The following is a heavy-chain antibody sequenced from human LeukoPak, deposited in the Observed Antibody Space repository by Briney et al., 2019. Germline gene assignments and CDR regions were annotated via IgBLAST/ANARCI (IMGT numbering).Heavy chain of an antibody. CDR3: ASLSKGGWYDY. J-gene: IGHJ4*02. CDR2: ISSNGGST. CDR1: GLTFSSYA. V-gene: IGHV3-64*01. D-gene: IGHD6-19*01. Sequence: GGSLRLSCAASGLTFSSYAMHWVRQAPGKGLEYVSAISSNGGSTYYANSVKGRFTISRDNSKNTLYLQMGSLRAEDMAVYYCASLSKGGWYDYWGQGTLVTVSS.